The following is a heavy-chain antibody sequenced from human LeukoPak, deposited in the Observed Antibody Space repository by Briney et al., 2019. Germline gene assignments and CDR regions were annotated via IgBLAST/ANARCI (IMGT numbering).Heavy chain of an antibody. D-gene: IGHD6-19*01. V-gene: IGHV4-39*07. Sequence: SETLSLTCIVSGGSISSSIYYWAWVRQPPGKGLEWIGTVFYNGATQYSPSLRSRVTMSIDTSTNQFSLKLTSVTAADTALYYCARETSLAGFASGLGFNYWGQGILVTVSS. CDR3: ARETSLAGFASGLGFNY. CDR2: VFYNGAT. J-gene: IGHJ4*02. CDR1: GGSISSSIYY.